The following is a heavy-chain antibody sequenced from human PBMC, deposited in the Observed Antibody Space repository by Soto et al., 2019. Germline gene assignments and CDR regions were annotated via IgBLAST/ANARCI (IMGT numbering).Heavy chain of an antibody. J-gene: IGHJ6*03. CDR3: ARDFEEWLPVNYYYYMDV. Sequence: GGSLRLSCAASGFTFSSYSMNWVRQAPGKGLEWVSSISSSSSYIYYADSVKGRFTISRDNAKNSLYLQTNSLRAEDTAVYYCARDFEEWLPVNYYYYMDVWGKGTTVTVSS. CDR1: GFTFSSYS. V-gene: IGHV3-21*01. CDR2: ISSSSSYI. D-gene: IGHD5-12*01.